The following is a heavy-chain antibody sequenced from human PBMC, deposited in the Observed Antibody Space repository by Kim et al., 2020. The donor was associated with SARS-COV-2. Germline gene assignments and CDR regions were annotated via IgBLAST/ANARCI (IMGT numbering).Heavy chain of an antibody. CDR3: ARHIVATNIDY. CDR2: T. J-gene: IGHJ4*02. V-gene: IGHV4-39*01. Sequence: THHDPSPKRRGPISGDTSKNQFSLKLSSVTAADTAVYYCARHIVATNIDYWGQGTLVTVSS. D-gene: IGHD5-12*01.